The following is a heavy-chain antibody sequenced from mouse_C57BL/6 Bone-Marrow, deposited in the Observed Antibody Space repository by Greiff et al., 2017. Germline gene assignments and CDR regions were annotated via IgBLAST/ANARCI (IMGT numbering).Heavy chain of an antibody. CDR1: GYTFTSYW. J-gene: IGHJ2*01. Sequence: QVQLQQPGAELVKPGASVKLSCKASGYTFTSYWMQWVKQRPGQGLEWIGEIDPSDSYTNYNQKFKGKATLNVDTSASTASMQLSSLTSEDSAVYYCARNHYGSLSWDYWGQGTTLTVTS. D-gene: IGHD1-1*01. V-gene: IGHV1-50*01. CDR3: ARNHYGSLSWDY. CDR2: IDPSDSYT.